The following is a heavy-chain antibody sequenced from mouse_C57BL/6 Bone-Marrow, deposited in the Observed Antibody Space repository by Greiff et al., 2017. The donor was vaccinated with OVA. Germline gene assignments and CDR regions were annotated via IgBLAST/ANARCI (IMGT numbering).Heavy chain of an antibody. CDR3: ASRDLFYWYFDV. Sequence: VKLQESGAELARPGASVKLSCKASGYTFTSYGISWVKQRTGQGLEWIGEIYPRSGNTYYNEKFKGKATLTADKAASTAYMELRSLTSEDSAVYFCASRDLFYWYFDVWGTGTTVTVSS. CDR2: IYPRSGNT. J-gene: IGHJ1*03. V-gene: IGHV1-81*01. CDR1: GYTFTSYG.